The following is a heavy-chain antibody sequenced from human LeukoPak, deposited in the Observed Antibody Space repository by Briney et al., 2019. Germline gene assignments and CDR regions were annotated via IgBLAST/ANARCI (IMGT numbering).Heavy chain of an antibody. CDR1: GFTFSSYG. CDR2: IRYDGGNK. Sequence: PGGSLRLSCAASGFTFSSYGMHWVRQAPGKGLEWVAFIRYDGGNKYYADSVKGRFTISRDNSKNTLYLQMNSLRAEDTAVYYCAKGGRFLEWWIDAFDIWGQGTMVTVSS. CDR3: AKGGRFLEWWIDAFDI. V-gene: IGHV3-30*02. D-gene: IGHD3-3*01. J-gene: IGHJ3*02.